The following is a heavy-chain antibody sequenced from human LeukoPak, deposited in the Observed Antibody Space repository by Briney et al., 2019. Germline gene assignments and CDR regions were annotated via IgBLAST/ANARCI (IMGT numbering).Heavy chain of an antibody. V-gene: IGHV4-30-4*01. Sequence: PSQTLSLTCTVSGGSISSGDYYWSWIRQPPGKGLEWIGYIYYSGSTYYNPSLKSRVAISVDTSKNQFSLKLSSVTAADTAVYYCARSQIYGPGSLVDPWGQGTLVTVSS. CDR3: ARSQIYGPGSLVDP. CDR1: GGSISSGDYY. CDR2: IYYSGST. J-gene: IGHJ5*02. D-gene: IGHD3-10*01.